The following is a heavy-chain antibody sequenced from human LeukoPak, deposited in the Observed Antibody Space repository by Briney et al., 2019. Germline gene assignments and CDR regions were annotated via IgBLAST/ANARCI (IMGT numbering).Heavy chain of an antibody. CDR1: GGSISSYY. V-gene: IGHV4-59*12. CDR2: IYHSGST. D-gene: IGHD3-22*01. J-gene: IGHJ3*02. CDR3: ARDLGYYYDSSGSQGAYAFDI. Sequence: SETLSLTCTVSGGSISSYYWSWIRQPPGKGLEWIGYIYHSGSTYYNPSLKSRVTISVDRSKNQFSLKLSSVTAADTAVYYCARDLGYYYDSSGSQGAYAFDIWGQGTMVTVSS.